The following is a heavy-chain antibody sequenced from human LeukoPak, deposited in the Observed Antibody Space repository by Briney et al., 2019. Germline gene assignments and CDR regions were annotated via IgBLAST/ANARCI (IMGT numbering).Heavy chain of an antibody. J-gene: IGHJ4*02. D-gene: IGHD3-16*01. CDR2: IIPIFGTA. V-gene: IGHV1-69*05. CDR3: ARASYYDYVWGSYSH. CDR1: GGTFSSYA. Sequence: SVKVSCKASGGTFSSYAISWVRQAPGQGLEWMGGIIPIFGTANYAQKFQGRVTITTDESTSTAYMELSSLRSEDTAVYYCARASYYDYVWGSYSHWGQGTLVTVSS.